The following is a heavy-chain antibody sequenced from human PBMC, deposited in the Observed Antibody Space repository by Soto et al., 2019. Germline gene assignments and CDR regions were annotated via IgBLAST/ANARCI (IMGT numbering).Heavy chain of an antibody. CDR3: AREEQWLAYWYFDL. J-gene: IGHJ2*01. CDR2: IWYDGSNK. Sequence: QMQLVESGGGVVQPGRSLRLSCAASGFTFSSYGMHWVRQAPGKGLEWVAVIWYDGSNKYYADSVKGRFTISRDNSKNTLYLQMNSLRAEDTAVYYCAREEQWLAYWYFDLWGRGTLVTVSS. V-gene: IGHV3-33*01. CDR1: GFTFSSYG. D-gene: IGHD6-19*01.